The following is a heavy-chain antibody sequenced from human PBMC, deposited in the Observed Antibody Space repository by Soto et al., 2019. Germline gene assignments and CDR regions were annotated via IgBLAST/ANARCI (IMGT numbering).Heavy chain of an antibody. D-gene: IGHD2-8*01. Sequence: QLVESGGGLVQPGGSLRLSCAASGFAFSTYSMNWVRQAPGKGLEWVPYISFSSTTIFYADSVRGRFTISRDNAKNSLYLQMNTLRDEDTAVYYCARDNGMAGSFDPWGQGTLVTVSS. CDR1: GFAFSTYS. CDR2: ISFSSTTI. CDR3: ARDNGMAGSFDP. V-gene: IGHV3-48*02. J-gene: IGHJ5*02.